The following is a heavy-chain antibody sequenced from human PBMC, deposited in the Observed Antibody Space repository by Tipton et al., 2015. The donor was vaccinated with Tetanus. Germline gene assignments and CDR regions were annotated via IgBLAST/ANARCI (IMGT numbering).Heavy chain of an antibody. CDR2: IYESGTT. Sequence: TLSLTCDVSGGSISGGGYSWSWIRQPPGPGKGLEWIGYIYESGTTHYNPSLKSRVTLSLDMSKNHVSLNLTSVTAADTAVYFCVRGRGSGAQSFGFEHWGRGTQVTVSS. D-gene: IGHD3-10*01. CDR3: VRGRGSGAQSFGFEH. J-gene: IGHJ4*02. CDR1: GGSISGGGYS. V-gene: IGHV4-30-2*01.